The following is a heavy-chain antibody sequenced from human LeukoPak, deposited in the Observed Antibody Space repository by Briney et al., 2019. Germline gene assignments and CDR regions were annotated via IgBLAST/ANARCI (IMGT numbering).Heavy chain of an antibody. J-gene: IGHJ4*02. V-gene: IGHV1-2*02. Sequence: ASVKVSCKASGYTFTGYYMHWVRQAPGQGLEWMGWINPNSGGTNYAQKFQGRVTMTRDTSISTAYMELSRLRSDDTAVYYCARVGRVAVAADRADYWGQGTLVTVSS. CDR2: INPNSGGT. CDR1: GYTFTGYY. CDR3: ARVGRVAVAADRADY. D-gene: IGHD6-19*01.